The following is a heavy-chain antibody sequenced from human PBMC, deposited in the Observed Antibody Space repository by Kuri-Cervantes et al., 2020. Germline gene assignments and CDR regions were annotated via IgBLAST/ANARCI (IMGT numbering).Heavy chain of an antibody. CDR2: ISYDGSNK. CDR1: GFTFSSYA. V-gene: IGHV3-30-3*01. J-gene: IGHJ6*02. CDR3: AKGFGKTGHYYYGMDV. Sequence: GESLKISCAASGFTFSSYAMSWVRQAPGKGLEWVAVISYDGSNKYYADSVKGRFTISRDNSKNTLYLQMNSLRAEDTAVYYCAKGFGKTGHYYYGMDVWGQGTTVTVSS. D-gene: IGHD3-16*01.